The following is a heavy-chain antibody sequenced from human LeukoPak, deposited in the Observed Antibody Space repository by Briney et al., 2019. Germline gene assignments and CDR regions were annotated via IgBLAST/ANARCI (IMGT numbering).Heavy chain of an antibody. CDR1: GFTFSNAW. Sequence: GGSLRLSCAASGFTFSNAWMSWVRQAPGKGLEWVGRIKSKTDGGTTDYAAPVKGRFTISRDDSKNTLYLQMNSLKTEDTAVYYCTTENTGDSFIVVVPAARGYYYYMDVWGKGTTVTVSS. CDR3: TTENTGDSFIVVVPAARGYYYYMDV. D-gene: IGHD2-2*01. J-gene: IGHJ6*03. V-gene: IGHV3-15*01. CDR2: IKSKTDGGTT.